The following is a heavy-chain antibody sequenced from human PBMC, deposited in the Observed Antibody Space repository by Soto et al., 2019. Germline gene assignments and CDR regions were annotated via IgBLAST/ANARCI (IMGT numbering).Heavy chain of an antibody. CDR3: ARVSGTNYDSPFTYYYYGMDV. CDR1: GGTIRSGDYY. CDR2: IYYSGST. J-gene: IGHJ6*02. D-gene: IGHD3-3*01. V-gene: IGHV4-30-4*01. Sequence: SETLSLTCTVSGGTIRSGDYYWSWIRQPQGKGREWIGYIYYSGSTYYNPSLKSRVTISVDTSKNQFSLKLSSVTAADTAVYYCARVSGTNYDSPFTYYYYGMDVWGQGTTVTVSS.